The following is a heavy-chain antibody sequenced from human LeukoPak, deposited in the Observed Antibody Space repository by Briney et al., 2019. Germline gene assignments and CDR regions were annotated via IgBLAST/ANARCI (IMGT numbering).Heavy chain of an antibody. J-gene: IGHJ5*02. CDR1: GGSISGYY. Sequence: SETLSLTCTVSGGSISGYYWSWIRQPPGKGLEWIGYTHPSGNTNYSPSLKSRVTISIDTSRNQFSLKLSSVTAADTAVYYCARKAPKKGWFDPWGQGTLVTVSS. V-gene: IGHV4-4*09. CDR2: THPSGNT. CDR3: ARKAPKKGWFDP.